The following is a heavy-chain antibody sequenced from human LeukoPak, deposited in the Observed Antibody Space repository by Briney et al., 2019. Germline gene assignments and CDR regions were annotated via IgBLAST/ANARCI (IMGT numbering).Heavy chain of an antibody. Sequence: GGSLRLSCAASGFTFSSYAMSWVRQAPGKGLEWVSAISGSGGSTYYADSVKGRFTISRDNSKNTLYLQMNSLRAEDTAVYYCARATRTNGYCSGGSCYSGGYWGQGTLVTVSS. CDR1: GFTFSSYA. V-gene: IGHV3-23*01. CDR2: ISGSGGST. J-gene: IGHJ4*02. CDR3: ARATRTNGYCSGGSCYSGGY. D-gene: IGHD2-15*01.